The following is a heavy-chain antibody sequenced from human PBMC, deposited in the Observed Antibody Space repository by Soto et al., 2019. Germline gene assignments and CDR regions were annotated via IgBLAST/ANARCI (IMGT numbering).Heavy chain of an antibody. J-gene: IGHJ5*02. V-gene: IGHV5-10-1*01. CDR2: IDPSDSYT. D-gene: IGHD3-16*01. CDR3: ARGGEWPRDWSEH. CDR1: GYSFTSYW. Sequence: GESLKISCKGSGYSFTSYWISWVRQIPWKGLEWMGRIDPSDSYTNYSPSFQGHVTISADKSISTAYLQWSSLKASDTAMYYCARGGEWPRDWSEHLGQLTLVTGSS.